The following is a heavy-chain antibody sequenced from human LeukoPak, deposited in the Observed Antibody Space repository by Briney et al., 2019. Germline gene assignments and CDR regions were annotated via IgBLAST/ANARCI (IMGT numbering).Heavy chain of an antibody. D-gene: IGHD3-10*02. CDR2: IYYTGST. Sequence: SETLSLTCTLSGGSISSYFWSWIRQPPGKKLEWVGYIYYTGSTNYNPSLKSRVTISVDTPKNQFSLKLSSTTAADTAVYYCARAPRWSGSTSFFDYWGQGTLVTVSS. V-gene: IGHV4-59*01. CDR3: ARAPRWSGSTSFFDY. J-gene: IGHJ4*02. CDR1: GGSISSYF.